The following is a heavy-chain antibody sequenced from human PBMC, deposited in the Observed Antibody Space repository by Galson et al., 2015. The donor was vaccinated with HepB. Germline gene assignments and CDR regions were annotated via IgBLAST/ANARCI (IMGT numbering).Heavy chain of an antibody. J-gene: IGHJ4*02. CDR2: ISGSGVTT. CDR1: GFTFSTYG. V-gene: IGHV3-23*01. D-gene: IGHD6-13*01. Sequence: SLRLSCAASGFTFSTYGMHWVRQAPGKGLEWVSGISGSGVTTYYADPVKGRFTISRDISKNTLYLQMNSLRAEDTAVYYCAKYGSSWSFYFDYWGQGTLVTVSS. CDR3: AKYGSSWSFYFDY.